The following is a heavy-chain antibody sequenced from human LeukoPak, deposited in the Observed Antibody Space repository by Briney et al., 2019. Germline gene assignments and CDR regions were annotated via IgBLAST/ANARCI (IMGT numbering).Heavy chain of an antibody. CDR1: GYIFTNHY. Sequence: TSVKVSCKASGYIFTNHYMHWVRQAPGQGLEWMGLINPSGSSTLYAEKFRGRIIMTRDMSTATDYMELSSLRSEDTAVYYCARDNSIADRGWWFDPWGQGSLVTVSS. J-gene: IGHJ5*02. D-gene: IGHD4-23*01. CDR2: INPSGSST. V-gene: IGHV1-46*01. CDR3: ARDNSIADRGWWFDP.